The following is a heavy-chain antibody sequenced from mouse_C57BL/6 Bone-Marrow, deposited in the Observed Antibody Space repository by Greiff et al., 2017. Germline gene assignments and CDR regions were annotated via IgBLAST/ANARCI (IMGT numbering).Heavy chain of an antibody. J-gene: IGHJ2*01. CDR3: TRSMHYFDY. V-gene: IGHV1-15*01. CDR1: GYTFTDYE. CDR2: IDPETGGT. Sequence: VQLQESGAELVRPGASVTLSCKASGYTFTDYEMHWVKQTPVHGLEWIGAIDPETGGTAYNQKFKGKAILTADKSSSTAYMELRSLTSEESAVYYCTRSMHYFDYWGQGTTLTVSS. D-gene: IGHD2-3*01.